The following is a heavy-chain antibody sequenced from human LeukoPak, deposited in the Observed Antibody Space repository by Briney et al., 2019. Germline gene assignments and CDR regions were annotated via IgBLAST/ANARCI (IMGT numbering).Heavy chain of an antibody. Sequence: SETLSLTCTVSGGSISSYYWSWIRQPPGKGLEWIGYIYYSGSTNYNPSLKSRVTISVDTSTNQFSLKLSSVTAADTAVYYCARGGDGYNPLFDYWGQGTLVTVSS. CDR1: GGSISSYY. CDR3: ARGGDGYNPLFDY. V-gene: IGHV4-59*01. D-gene: IGHD5-24*01. J-gene: IGHJ4*02. CDR2: IYYSGST.